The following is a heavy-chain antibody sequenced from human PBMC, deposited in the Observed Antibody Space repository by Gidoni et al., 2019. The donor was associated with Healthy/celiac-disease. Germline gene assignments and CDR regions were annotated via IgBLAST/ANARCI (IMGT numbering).Heavy chain of an antibody. J-gene: IGHJ2*01. Sequence: QVQLVPSGAEAKNPASSVKVSCHASGGTFSSNPISWVRQAPGQGLEWMGGINPICGTATYAQKFHGRVTITADESTSTAYMELSSLRSEDTAVYYCAGRPLYCSSTSCYRMPVDWYFDLWGRGTLVTVSS. CDR3: AGRPLYCSSTSCYRMPVDWYFDL. CDR1: GGTFSSNP. V-gene: IGHV1-69*01. D-gene: IGHD2-2*02. CDR2: INPICGTA.